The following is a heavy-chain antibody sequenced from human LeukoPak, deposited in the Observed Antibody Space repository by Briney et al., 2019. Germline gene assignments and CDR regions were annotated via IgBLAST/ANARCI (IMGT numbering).Heavy chain of an antibody. CDR2: INEDGSHG. V-gene: IGHV3-7*01. J-gene: IGHJ6*02. CDR1: GFTFSHYW. Sequence: GGSLRLSCAASGFTFSHYWMVWVRQAPQKRLEWVANINEDGSHGNYADSVKGRFTISRDNAKNSVYLQVNSLRVEDTAVYYCTREIWGPDVWGQGTTVAVSS. CDR3: TREIWGPDV. D-gene: IGHD3-16*01.